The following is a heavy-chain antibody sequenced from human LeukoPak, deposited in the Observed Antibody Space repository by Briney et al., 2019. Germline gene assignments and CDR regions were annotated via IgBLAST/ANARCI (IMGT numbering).Heavy chain of an antibody. V-gene: IGHV4-34*01. J-gene: IGHJ4*02. CDR1: GGSFSGYY. CDR2: INHSGST. D-gene: IGHD7-27*01. CDR3: ARDPWGFSFEY. Sequence: SETLSLTCAVYGGSFSGYYWTWIRQPPGKGLEWIGEINHSGSTKYNPSLKSRVTISVDTSKNQFSLQLNSVTPEDTAVYYCARDPWGFSFEYWGQGTLVTVSS.